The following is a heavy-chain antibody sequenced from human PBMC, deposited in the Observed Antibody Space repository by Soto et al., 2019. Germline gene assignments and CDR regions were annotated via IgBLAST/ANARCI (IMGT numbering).Heavy chain of an antibody. CDR3: ARPPQGADSSGYYAYFDY. CDR2: IIPIFGTA. Sequence: EASVKVSCKASGGTFSSYAISWVRQAPGQGLEWMGGIIPIFGTANYAQKFQGRVTITADESTSTAYMELSSLRSEDTAVYYCARPPQGADSSGYYAYFDYWGQGTLVTVSS. D-gene: IGHD3-22*01. J-gene: IGHJ4*02. CDR1: GGTFSSYA. V-gene: IGHV1-69*13.